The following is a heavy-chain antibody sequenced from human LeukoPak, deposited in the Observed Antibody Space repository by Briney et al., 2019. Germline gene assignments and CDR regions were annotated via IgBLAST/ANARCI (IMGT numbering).Heavy chain of an antibody. J-gene: IGHJ4*02. D-gene: IGHD3-16*01. V-gene: IGHV1-69*05. CDR1: GGTFSSYA. CDR2: IIPIFGTA. Sequence: ASVNVSCKASGGTFSSYAISWVRQAPGQGLEWIGGIIPIFGTANYAKTFQSRVTITTDESTSTASMELSSLRSEDTGVYYCATSERLRLWELPPWGQGTLVTVSS. CDR3: ATSERLRLWELPP.